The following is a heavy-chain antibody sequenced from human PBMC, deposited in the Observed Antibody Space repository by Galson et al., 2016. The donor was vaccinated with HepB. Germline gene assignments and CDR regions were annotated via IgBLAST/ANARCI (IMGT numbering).Heavy chain of an antibody. J-gene: IGHJ4*02. V-gene: IGHV4-39*07. CDR1: GGSISSSNYY. CDR2: ICYSGST. CDR3: ARGCSSTSCPFDY. D-gene: IGHD2-2*01. Sequence: ETLSLTCTVSGGSISSSNYYWGWIRQPPGKGLEWIGSICYSGSTYYNPSLRSRVTISVDTSKNQFSLKLSSVTAADTAVYYCARGCSSTSCPFDYWGQGTLVTVSS.